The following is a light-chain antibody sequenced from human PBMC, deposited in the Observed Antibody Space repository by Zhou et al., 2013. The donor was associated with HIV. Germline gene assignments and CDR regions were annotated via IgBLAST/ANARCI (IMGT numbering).Light chain of an antibody. J-gene: IGKJ1*01. CDR2: KAS. CDR1: QSISFW. Sequence: DIQMTQSPSTLSASVGDRVTITCRASQSISFWLAWFQQKPGKPPTLLIQKASTLQTGVPSRFSGSGSGTEFSLTISSLQPDDSATYYCQQYQTSSRTFGQGTKVE. V-gene: IGKV1-5*03. CDR3: QQYQTSSRT.